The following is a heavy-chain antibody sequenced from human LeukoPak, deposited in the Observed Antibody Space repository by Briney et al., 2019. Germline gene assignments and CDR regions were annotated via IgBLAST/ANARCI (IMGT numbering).Heavy chain of an antibody. D-gene: IGHD5-18*01. J-gene: IGHJ4*02. CDR2: FNPNSGGT. CDR1: GYTFTGYY. Sequence: GASVKVSCKASGYTFTGYYMHWVRQAPGQGLEWMGRFNPNSGGTNYAQKFQGRVTMTRDTSISTAYMELSRLRSDDTAVYYCARESYGLSLNYWGQGTLVTVSS. V-gene: IGHV1-2*06. CDR3: ARESYGLSLNY.